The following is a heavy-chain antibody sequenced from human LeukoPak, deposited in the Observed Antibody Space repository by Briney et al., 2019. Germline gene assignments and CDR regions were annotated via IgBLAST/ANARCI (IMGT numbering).Heavy chain of an antibody. D-gene: IGHD5-18*01. V-gene: IGHV1-8*01. Sequence: ASVKVSCKASGYTFTSYDINWVRQATGQGLEWMGWMNPNSGNTGYAQKFQGRVTMTRNTSISTAYMELSSLRSEDTAVYYCARARGYSYGYIWDYWGQGTLVTVSS. CDR3: ARARGYSYGYIWDY. J-gene: IGHJ4*02. CDR1: GYTFTSYD. CDR2: MNPNSGNT.